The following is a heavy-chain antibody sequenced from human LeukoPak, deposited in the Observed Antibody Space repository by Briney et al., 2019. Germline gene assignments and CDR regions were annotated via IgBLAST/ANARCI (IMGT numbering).Heavy chain of an antibody. CDR1: GFTFTSYW. J-gene: IGHJ5*02. V-gene: IGHV3-7*01. CDR2: IKEDGSEK. D-gene: IGHD3-10*01. Sequence: PGGPLRLSCAASGFTFTSYWMSWVRQAPGKGLEWVANIKEDGSEKYYVDSVKGRFTISRDNAKNSVSLQMNSLRAEDTAVYYCARIYLKQASASWGQGTLVTVSS. CDR3: ARIYLKQASAS.